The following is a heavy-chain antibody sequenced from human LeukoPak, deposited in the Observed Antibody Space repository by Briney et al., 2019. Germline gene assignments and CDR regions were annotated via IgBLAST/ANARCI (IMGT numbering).Heavy chain of an antibody. V-gene: IGHV3-48*03. Sequence: PGGSLRLSCAASGLTFSTYEMNWVRQAPGKGPEWVSFISSSGGTVYYADSVKGRFTISRDNAKNSLYMQLNSLRAEDTAVYYCARDHISGGHCDSWGQGILVTVSS. D-gene: IGHD6-19*01. CDR2: ISSSGGTV. J-gene: IGHJ4*02. CDR3: ARDHISGGHCDS. CDR1: GLTFSTYE.